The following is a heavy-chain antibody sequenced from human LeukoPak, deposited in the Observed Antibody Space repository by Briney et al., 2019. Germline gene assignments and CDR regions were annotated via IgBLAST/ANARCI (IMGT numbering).Heavy chain of an antibody. J-gene: IGHJ4*02. CDR3: AKRGVVIRVILVGFHKQAYYFDS. Sequence: GGSLRLSCAVSGITLSNYGMSWVRQAPGKGQEWVAGISDSGGSTNYADSVKGRFTISRDNAKNTLYLQMNSLRAEDTAVYFCAKRGVVIRVILVGFHKQAYYFDSWGQGALVTVSS. D-gene: IGHD3-10*01. CDR2: ISDSGGST. V-gene: IGHV3-23*01. CDR1: GITLSNYG.